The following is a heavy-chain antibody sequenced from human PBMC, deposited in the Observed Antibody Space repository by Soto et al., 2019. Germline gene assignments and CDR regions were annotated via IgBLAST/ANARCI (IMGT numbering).Heavy chain of an antibody. Sequence: EVQLVESGGGLAQPGESLRLSCAGSGFTVSKSFMNWVRQAPGKGLEWVSMIYAGGHTYYTDSVKGRFTISRHNSENTLYLQMNSLRDDDTAVYYCAREQDGSSWYGMDVWGQGTTVTVSS. CDR2: IYAGGHT. CDR3: AREQDGSSWYGMDV. CDR1: GFTVSKSF. V-gene: IGHV3-53*04. D-gene: IGHD6-13*01. J-gene: IGHJ6*02.